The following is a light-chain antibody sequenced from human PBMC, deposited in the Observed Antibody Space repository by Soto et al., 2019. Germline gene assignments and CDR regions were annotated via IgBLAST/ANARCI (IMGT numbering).Light chain of an antibody. Sequence: QAALTQPRSVSGSPGQSVAISCTGTSSDVGGYNYVSWYQQHPGRAPKLMIYDVSERPSGVPDRFSGSKSGYTASLTISGLQAEDEADYYCRSYAGRNMVIFGGGTKLTVL. J-gene: IGLJ2*01. CDR2: DVS. CDR3: RSYAGRNMVI. V-gene: IGLV2-11*01. CDR1: SSDVGGYNY.